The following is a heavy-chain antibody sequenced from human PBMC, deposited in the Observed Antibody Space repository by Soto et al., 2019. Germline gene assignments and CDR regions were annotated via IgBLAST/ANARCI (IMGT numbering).Heavy chain of an antibody. Sequence: SETLSLTCTVSGGSISSSSYYWGWIRQPPGKGLEWIGSIYYSGSTYYNPSLKSRVTISVDTSKNQFSLKLSSVTAADTAVYYCARLGSYLYPFDYWGQGTLVTVSS. CDR2: IYYSGST. D-gene: IGHD1-26*01. CDR3: ARLGSYLYPFDY. CDR1: GGSISSSSYY. V-gene: IGHV4-39*01. J-gene: IGHJ4*02.